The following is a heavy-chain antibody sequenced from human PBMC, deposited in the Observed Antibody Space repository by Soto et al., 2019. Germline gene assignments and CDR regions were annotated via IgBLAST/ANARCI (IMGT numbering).Heavy chain of an antibody. CDR3: AKDHAMVETDFDY. CDR1: GFTFSSYG. J-gene: IGHJ4*02. D-gene: IGHD5-18*01. CDR2: ISYDGSNK. Sequence: QVQLVESGGGVVQPGRSLRLSCAASGFTFSSYGMHWVRQAPGKGLEWVAVISYDGSNKYYADSVKGRFTISRDNSKNTLYLQMNSLRAEDTAVYYCAKDHAMVETDFDYWGQGTLVTVSS. V-gene: IGHV3-30*18.